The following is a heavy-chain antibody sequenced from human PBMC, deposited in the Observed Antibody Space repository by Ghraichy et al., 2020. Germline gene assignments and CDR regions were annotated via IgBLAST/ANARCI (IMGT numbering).Heavy chain of an antibody. CDR1: GGTFSSYA. J-gene: IGHJ3*02. CDR2: IIPIFGTA. D-gene: IGHD3-22*01. Sequence: SVKVSCKASGGTFSSYAISWVRQAPGQGLEWMGGIIPIFGTANYAQKFQGRVTITADESTSTAYMELSSLRSEDTAVYYCASENYYDSSGYYLDAFDIWGQGTMVTVSS. V-gene: IGHV1-69*13. CDR3: ASENYYDSSGYYLDAFDI.